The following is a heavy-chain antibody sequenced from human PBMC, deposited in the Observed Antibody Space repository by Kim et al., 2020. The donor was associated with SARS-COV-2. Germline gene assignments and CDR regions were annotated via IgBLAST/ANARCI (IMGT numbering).Heavy chain of an antibody. CDR3: ASGSSERYFLYFHY. Sequence: GGSLRLSCAASGFTFSSYWMGWVRQAPGKGLEWVASIKQDGSEKYYVDSVKGRFTISRDNAKNSVFLQMNSLRAEDTAVYYCASGSSERYFLYFHYWGHGTLVTVSS. CDR1: GFTFSSYW. D-gene: IGHD6-6*01. J-gene: IGHJ4*01. CDR2: IKQDGSEK. V-gene: IGHV3-7*01.